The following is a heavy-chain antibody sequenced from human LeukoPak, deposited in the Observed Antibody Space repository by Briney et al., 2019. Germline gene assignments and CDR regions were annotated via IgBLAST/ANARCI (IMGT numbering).Heavy chain of an antibody. CDR3: ARDVRLPPRVDY. CDR1: GFTFSTYW. Sequence: GGSLRLSCAASGFTFSTYWMSWVRQAPGKGLEWLSNIKHDGSAKYYADSVKGRFTISRDNAKNSLYLQMNSLRAEDTAVYYCARDVRLPPRVDYWGQGTLVTVSS. V-gene: IGHV3-7*01. J-gene: IGHJ4*02. CDR2: IKHDGSAK. D-gene: IGHD5-12*01.